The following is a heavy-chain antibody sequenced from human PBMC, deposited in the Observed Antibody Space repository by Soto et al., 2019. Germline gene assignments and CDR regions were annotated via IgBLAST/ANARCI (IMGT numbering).Heavy chain of an antibody. CDR1: GFTFSSYA. J-gene: IGHJ2*01. CDR3: AKEHIVVVIAIHYWYFDL. V-gene: IGHV3-23*01. D-gene: IGHD2-21*01. Sequence: EVQLLESGGGLVQPGGSLRLSCAASGFTFSSYAMSWVRQAPGKGLEWVSAISGSGGSTYYADSVKGRFTISRDNSKNTLYLQMNSRRAEDTAVYYCAKEHIVVVIAIHYWYFDLWGRGTLVTVSS. CDR2: ISGSGGST.